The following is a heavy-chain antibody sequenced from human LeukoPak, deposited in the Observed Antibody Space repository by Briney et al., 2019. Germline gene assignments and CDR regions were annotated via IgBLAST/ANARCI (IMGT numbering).Heavy chain of an antibody. Sequence: PGGSLRLTCAASGFTFSSYWMHWVRQAPGKGLVWVSRINSDGSSTSYADSVKGRFTISRDNAKNTLYLQMNSLRAKDTAVYYCARVLRVAAGLYYFDYWGQGTLVTVSS. CDR2: INSDGSST. CDR3: ARVLRVAAGLYYFDY. V-gene: IGHV3-74*01. D-gene: IGHD6-13*01. J-gene: IGHJ4*02. CDR1: GFTFSSYW.